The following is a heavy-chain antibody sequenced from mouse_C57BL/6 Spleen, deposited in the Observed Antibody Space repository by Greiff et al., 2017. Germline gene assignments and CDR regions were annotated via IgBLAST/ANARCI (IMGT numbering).Heavy chain of an antibody. CDR2: IDPESGAT. D-gene: IGHD3-2*02. V-gene: IGHV14-4*01. J-gene: IGHJ4*01. Sequence: VQLQQSGAGLVRPWASVTLSCTASGFNIKDDYVHWVRQSPEQGLEWIGWIDPESGATEYASKIPGQATITADTSSNTAYLQISSLTSEDTAVYYCTAGAQARGGYAMDYWGQGTSVTVSS. CDR3: TAGAQARGGYAMDY. CDR1: GFNIKDDY.